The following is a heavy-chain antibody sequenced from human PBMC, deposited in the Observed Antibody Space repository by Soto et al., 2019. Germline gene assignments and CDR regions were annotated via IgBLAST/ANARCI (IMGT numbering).Heavy chain of an antibody. CDR1: GGSISSYY. Sequence: QVQLQESGPGLVKPSETLSLTCTVSGGSISSYYWSWIRQPPGKGLEWIGYIYYSGSTNYNPSLKSRVTISVDTSKNQFSRKPSSVTAADTAVYYCAREGLTGTIGLYYYYGMDVWGQGTTVTVSS. CDR3: AREGLTGTIGLYYYYGMDV. D-gene: IGHD1-7*01. CDR2: IYYSGST. J-gene: IGHJ6*02. V-gene: IGHV4-59*01.